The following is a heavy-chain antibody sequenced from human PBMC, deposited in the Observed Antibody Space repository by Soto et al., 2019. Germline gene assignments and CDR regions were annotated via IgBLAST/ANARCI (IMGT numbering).Heavy chain of an antibody. CDR3: ARGRTPYSSSSVLYY. V-gene: IGHV1-69*13. D-gene: IGHD6-6*01. CDR1: GGTFSSYA. CDR2: IIPIFGTA. Sequence: SVKVSCKASGGTFSSYAISWVRQAPGQGLEWMGGIIPIFGTANYAQKFQGRVTITADESTSTAYMELSSLRSEDTAVYYCARGRTPYSSSSVLYYWGQGTLVTVSS. J-gene: IGHJ4*02.